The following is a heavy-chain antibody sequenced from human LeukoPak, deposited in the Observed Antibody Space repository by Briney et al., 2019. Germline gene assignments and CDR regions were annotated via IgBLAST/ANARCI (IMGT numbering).Heavy chain of an antibody. Sequence: GGSLRLSCAVSGFTLSSYAMSWVRQAPGKGLEWVSGISSSGGSTYNGDSVKGRFTISRDNSKNMLYLQMNSLRAEDTAVYYCAKRLQGYTYMPSDFWGQGTLVTASS. CDR3: AKRLQGYTYMPSDF. CDR1: GFTLSSYA. V-gene: IGHV3-23*01. J-gene: IGHJ4*02. CDR2: ISSSGGST. D-gene: IGHD5-18*01.